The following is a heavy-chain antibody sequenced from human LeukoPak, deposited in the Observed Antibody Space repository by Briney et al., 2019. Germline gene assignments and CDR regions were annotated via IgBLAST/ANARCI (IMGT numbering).Heavy chain of an antibody. J-gene: IGHJ1*01. D-gene: IGHD2-21*01. CDR2: INHSGST. V-gene: IGHV4-34*01. CDR1: VGFFSGYY. Sequence: SETLSLTCAVYVGFFSGYYWSWIRQPPGKGLEWIGEINHSGSTNYNPSLKGRVTISVDTYKNQFSLKLSSVTPSDADVYYCARVSPYCGGDGYIQHWGQGTLVTVSS. CDR3: ARVSPYCGGDGYIQH.